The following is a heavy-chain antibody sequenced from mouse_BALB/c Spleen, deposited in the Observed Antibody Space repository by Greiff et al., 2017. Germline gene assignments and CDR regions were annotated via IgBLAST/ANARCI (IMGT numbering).Heavy chain of an antibody. J-gene: IGHJ4*01. CDR1: GFTFSSYA. V-gene: IGHV5-9-3*01. CDR3: ARHETDYDYEDYAMDY. D-gene: IGHD2-4*01. Sequence: EVKLVESGGGLVKPGGSLKLSCEASGFTFSSYAMSWVRQTPEKRLEWVATISSGGSYTYYPDSVKGRFTISRDNAKNTLYLQMSSLRSEDTAMYYCARHETDYDYEDYAMDYWGQGTSVTVSS. CDR2: ISSGGSYT.